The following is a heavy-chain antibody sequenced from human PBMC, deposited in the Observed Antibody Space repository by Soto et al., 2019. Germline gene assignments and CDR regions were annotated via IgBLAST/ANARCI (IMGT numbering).Heavy chain of an antibody. CDR2: IIPVSGTP. J-gene: IGHJ4*02. CDR3: ARGRFPGSRAPYFES. CDR1: EGTFSDNA. D-gene: IGHD6-13*01. Sequence: SVKVSCKASEGTFSDNAISWMRQAPGQGLEWLGGIIPVSGTPYYAQSFQGRVTISADDSSSTAYLDLTSLKSDDTAIYFCARGRFPGSRAPYFESWGQGTLVTVSS. V-gene: IGHV1-69*13.